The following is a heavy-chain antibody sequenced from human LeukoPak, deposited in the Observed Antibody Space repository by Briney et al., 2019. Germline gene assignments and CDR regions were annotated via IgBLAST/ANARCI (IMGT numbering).Heavy chain of an antibody. CDR1: GGSISSYY. D-gene: IGHD4-17*01. Sequence: PSETLSLTCTVSGGSISSYYWSWIRQPPGKGLEWIGYIYYSGSTNYNPSLKSRVTISVDTSKNQFSLKLSSVTAADTAVYYCARVGAVAHGDYEVGSNFDYWGQGTLVTVSS. CDR3: ARVGAVAHGDYEVGSNFDY. J-gene: IGHJ4*02. V-gene: IGHV4-59*12. CDR2: IYYSGST.